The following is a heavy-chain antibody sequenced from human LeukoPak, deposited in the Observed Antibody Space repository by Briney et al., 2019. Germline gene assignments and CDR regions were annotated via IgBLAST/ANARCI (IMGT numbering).Heavy chain of an antibody. CDR2: INWNGGST. D-gene: IGHD6-19*01. Sequence: GGSLRLSCAASGFTFTYAWMSWVRQAPGKGLEWVSGINWNGGSTGYADSVKGRFTISRDNAKNSLYLQMNSLRAEDTALYYCARGERKAVATPGDYFDYWGQGSLVTVSS. J-gene: IGHJ4*02. CDR3: ARGERKAVATPGDYFDY. CDR1: GFTFTYAW. V-gene: IGHV3-20*04.